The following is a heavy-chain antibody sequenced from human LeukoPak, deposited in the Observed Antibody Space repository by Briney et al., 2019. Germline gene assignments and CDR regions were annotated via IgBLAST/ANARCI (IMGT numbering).Heavy chain of an antibody. D-gene: IGHD2-15*01. CDR2: INPNSGGT. CDR1: GYTFTGCY. V-gene: IGHV1-2*06. Sequence: EASVKVSCKASGYTFTGCYMHWVRQAPGQGLEWMGRINPNSGGTNYAQKFQGRVTMTRDTSISTAYMELSRLRSDDTAVYYCARATESYCSGGSCYRHYYYGMDVWGQGTTVTVSS. J-gene: IGHJ6*02. CDR3: ARATESYCSGGSCYRHYYYGMDV.